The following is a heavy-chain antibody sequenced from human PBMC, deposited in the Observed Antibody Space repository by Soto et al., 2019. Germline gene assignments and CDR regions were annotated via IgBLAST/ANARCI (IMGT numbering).Heavy chain of an antibody. J-gene: IGHJ6*02. V-gene: IGHV3-21*01. CDR2: ISSSSSYI. Sequence: EVQLVESGGGLVKPGGSLRLSCAASGFTFSSYSMNWVRQAPGKGLEWVSSISSSSSYIYYADSVKGRFTISRDNAKNSLYLQMNSLRAEDTAVYYCARARRPFPGYSSGYPPPYYYYYGMDVWGQGTTVTVSS. D-gene: IGHD6-19*01. CDR3: ARARRPFPGYSSGYPPPYYYYYGMDV. CDR1: GFTFSSYS.